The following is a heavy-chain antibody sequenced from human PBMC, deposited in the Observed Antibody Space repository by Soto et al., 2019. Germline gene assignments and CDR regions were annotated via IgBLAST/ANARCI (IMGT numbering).Heavy chain of an antibody. D-gene: IGHD1-1*01. CDR2: ISDDGSTT. J-gene: IGHJ4*02. V-gene: IGHV3-74*01. CDR3: TRGPRVSSTGTGAH. CDR1: GFTFSAYW. Sequence: GCLRLSCEVSGFTFSAYWMHWVRQVPGKGLIWVSRISDDGSTTTYADSVKGRFTISRDNAKNTLYLKMNSLRADDTGLYYCTRGPRVSSTGTGAHWGQGPLVTVSP.